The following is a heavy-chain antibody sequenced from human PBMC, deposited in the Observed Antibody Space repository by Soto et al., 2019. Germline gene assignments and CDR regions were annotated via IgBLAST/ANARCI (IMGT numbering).Heavy chain of an antibody. V-gene: IGHV4-59*01. J-gene: IGHJ4*02. Sequence: QVQLRESGPGLVKPSETLSLTCTASGGSISGYYWSWIRQPPGKGLEWIGHIYYSGRTNYSPSLKSRVTISVDTSKNQFSLKVTSVTAADTAVYYCATSSDSGTYHSAFDSWGQGTLVTVSS. CDR3: ATSSDSGTYHSAFDS. CDR1: GGSISGYY. D-gene: IGHD3-22*01. CDR2: IYYSGRT.